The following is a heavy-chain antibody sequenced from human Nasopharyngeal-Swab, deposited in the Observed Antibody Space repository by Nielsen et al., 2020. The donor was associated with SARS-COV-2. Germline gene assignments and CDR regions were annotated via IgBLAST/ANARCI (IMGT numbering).Heavy chain of an antibody. J-gene: IGHJ4*02. D-gene: IGHD6-13*01. Sequence: GESLKISCAASGFTFSSYAMSWVRQAPGKGLEWVSAISGSGGSTYYADSVKGRFTIPRDNSKNTLYLQMNSLRAEDTAVYYCAGGEPAAAGIYWGQGTLVTVSS. CDR3: AGGEPAAAGIY. V-gene: IGHV3-23*01. CDR1: GFTFSSYA. CDR2: ISGSGGST.